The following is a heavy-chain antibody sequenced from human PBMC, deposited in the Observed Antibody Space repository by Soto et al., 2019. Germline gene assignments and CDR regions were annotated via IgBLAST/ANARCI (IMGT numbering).Heavy chain of an antibody. CDR1: GFIFSGSG. CDR2: VSNDGIRK. CDR3: ARWVGGSMYDNSGKYDS. V-gene: IGHV3-30*03. Sequence: QVQLVESGGGVVQPGRSLRLTCAASGFIFSGSGMHWVCQAPGKGLEWVALVSNDGIRKYYGDSVKGRFTISRDNAENTLNLQMNSLRAEDTAVYYCARWVGGSMYDNSGKYDSWGQGTLVTVSS. D-gene: IGHD3-22*01. J-gene: IGHJ5*01.